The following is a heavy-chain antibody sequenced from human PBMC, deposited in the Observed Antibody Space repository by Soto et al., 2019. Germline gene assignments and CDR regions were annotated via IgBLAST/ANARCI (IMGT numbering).Heavy chain of an antibody. CDR2: IVVGSGNT. Sequence: ASVKVSCKASGGTFSSYAISWVRQAPGQRLEWIGWIVVGSGNTNYAQKFQERVTITRDMSTSTAYMELSSLRSEDTAVYYCAADPRADYYDSSGGWFDPWGQGTLVTVSS. J-gene: IGHJ5*02. V-gene: IGHV1-58*02. D-gene: IGHD3-22*01. CDR3: AADPRADYYDSSGGWFDP. CDR1: GGTFSSYA.